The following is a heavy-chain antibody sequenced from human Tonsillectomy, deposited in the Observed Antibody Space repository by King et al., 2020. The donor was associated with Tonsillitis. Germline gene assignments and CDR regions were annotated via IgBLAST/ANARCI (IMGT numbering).Heavy chain of an antibody. CDR1: GYTFTDYG. CDR2: ISAYNGNT. V-gene: IGHV1-18*01. D-gene: IGHD6-13*01. CDR3: ARDLGAPGTLSFFDY. J-gene: IGHJ4*02. Sequence: VQLVESGAEVKKPGASVKVSCKTSGYTFTDYGVSWVRQAPGQGLEWMGWISAYNGNTNYAQKFQGRDTMTTDTSTSTAYMELRSLRSDDTAVYYCARDLGAPGTLSFFDYWGQGTLGSVSS.